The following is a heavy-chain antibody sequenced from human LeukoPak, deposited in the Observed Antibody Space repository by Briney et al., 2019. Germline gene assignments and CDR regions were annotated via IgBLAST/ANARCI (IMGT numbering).Heavy chain of an antibody. CDR2: IKQDGSEK. J-gene: IGHJ4*02. V-gene: IGHV3-7*03. CDR1: GFTFSSYW. D-gene: IGHD1-26*01. CDR3: VKDTVKGSYSVFDY. Sequence: GGSLRLSCAASGFTFSSYWMSWVRQAPGKGLEWVANIKQDGSEKYYVDSVRGRFTISRDNAKNSLYLQMNSLRAEDTAVYYCVKDTVKGSYSVFDYWGQGTLVTVSS.